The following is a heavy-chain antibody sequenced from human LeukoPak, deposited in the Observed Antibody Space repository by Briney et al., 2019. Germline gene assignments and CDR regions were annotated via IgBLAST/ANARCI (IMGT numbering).Heavy chain of an antibody. Sequence: PSETLSLTCTVSGYSISSGNYWDWIRQPPGKGLEWIGSIYHSGSTYYNPSLKSRVTISVDTSKNQFSLKLSSVTAADTAVYYCARVRQQLAGYYYYYYMDVWGKGTTVTVSS. CDR2: IYHSGST. CDR3: ARVRQQLAGYYYYYYMDV. CDR1: GYSISSGNY. V-gene: IGHV4-38-2*02. J-gene: IGHJ6*03. D-gene: IGHD6-13*01.